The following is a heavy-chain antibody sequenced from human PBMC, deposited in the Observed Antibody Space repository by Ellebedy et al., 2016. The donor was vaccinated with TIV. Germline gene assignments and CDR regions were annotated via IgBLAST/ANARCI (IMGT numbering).Heavy chain of an antibody. Sequence: GESLKISXAASGFTFSSYGMHWVRQAPGKGLEWVAVISYDGSNKYYADSVQGRFTISRDNAKNTLFLQINSLRVEDTAVYYCARDVVLGSGSNDYWGQGTLVTVSS. J-gene: IGHJ4*02. V-gene: IGHV3-30*03. D-gene: IGHD3-10*01. CDR3: ARDVVLGSGSNDY. CDR1: GFTFSSYG. CDR2: ISYDGSNK.